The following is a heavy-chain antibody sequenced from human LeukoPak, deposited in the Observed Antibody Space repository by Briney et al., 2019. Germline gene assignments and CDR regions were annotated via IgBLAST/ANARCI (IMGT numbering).Heavy chain of an antibody. CDR2: MNPNSGNT. Sequence: ASVKLSCKASGYTFTSYDINWVRQATGQGPEWMGWMNPNSGNTGYAQQFQGRVTMTRTTSTRTAYMELSSLRSDDTAVYYCARGWFGQLLQDYWGQGTLVTVSS. V-gene: IGHV1-8*01. J-gene: IGHJ4*02. CDR1: GYTFTSYD. D-gene: IGHD3-10*01. CDR3: ARGWFGQLLQDY.